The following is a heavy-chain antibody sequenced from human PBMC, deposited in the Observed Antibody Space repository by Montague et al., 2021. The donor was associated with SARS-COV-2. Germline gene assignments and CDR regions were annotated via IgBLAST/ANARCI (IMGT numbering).Heavy chain of an antibody. Sequence: SETLSLTCAVYGASLNNYYWGWIRQYPGKGLEWIGEIIHSGGTNYNPSLKSRVTISVDTSKNQFSLKLNSVTAADTAVYFCARVGLTITAQSWFDPWGQGTQVTVSS. CDR3: ARVGLTITAQSWFDP. V-gene: IGHV4-34*12. J-gene: IGHJ5*02. D-gene: IGHD3-9*01. CDR1: GASLNNYY. CDR2: IIHSGGT.